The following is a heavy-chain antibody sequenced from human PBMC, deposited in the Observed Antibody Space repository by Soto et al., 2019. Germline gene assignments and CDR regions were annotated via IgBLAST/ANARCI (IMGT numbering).Heavy chain of an antibody. J-gene: IGHJ6*02. CDR3: ARGARETYYYYGMDV. Sequence: QVQLQESGPGLVKPSQTLSLTCTVSGGSISSGDYYWSWLRQPPGKGLEWIVYTYYSGSTYYNPSLKRRVTIAVDTSKNQFSLKLSSVTAADTAVYYCARGARETYYYYGMDVWGQGTTVTVSS. D-gene: IGHD1-26*01. CDR1: GGSISSGDYY. V-gene: IGHV4-30-4*01. CDR2: TYYSGST.